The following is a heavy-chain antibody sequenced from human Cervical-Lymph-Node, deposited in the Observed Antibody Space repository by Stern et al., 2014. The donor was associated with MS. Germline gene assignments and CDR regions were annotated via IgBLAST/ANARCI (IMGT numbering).Heavy chain of an antibody. J-gene: IGHJ4*02. CDR2: ISYDGSKQ. CDR3: AKGPGTYNTSLIDY. V-gene: IGHV3-30*18. CDR1: GFTFSGHA. Sequence: QVQLVESGGDVVQPGRSLKLSCAASGFTFSGHAMHWVRQAPGKGLDWVAVISYDGSKQFYAASVKGRFTISRDNSKNTLSLQMNSLRTEDTAVYYCAKGPGTYNTSLIDYWGQGALVTVSS. D-gene: IGHD1-14*01.